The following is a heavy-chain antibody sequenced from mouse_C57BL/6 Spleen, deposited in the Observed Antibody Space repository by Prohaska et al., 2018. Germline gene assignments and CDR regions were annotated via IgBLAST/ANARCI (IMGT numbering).Heavy chain of an antibody. CDR2: ISDGGSYT. V-gene: IGHV5-4*01. CDR3: ARGPVYYDYDPLDY. D-gene: IGHD2-4*01. Sequence: EVQLVESGGGLVKPGGSLKLSCAASGFTFSSYAMSWVRQTPEKRLEWVATISDGGSYTYYPENVKGRFTISRDNAKNNLYLQMSHLKSEDTAMYYCARGPVYYDYDPLDYWGQGTTLTVSS. CDR1: GFTFSSYA. J-gene: IGHJ2*01.